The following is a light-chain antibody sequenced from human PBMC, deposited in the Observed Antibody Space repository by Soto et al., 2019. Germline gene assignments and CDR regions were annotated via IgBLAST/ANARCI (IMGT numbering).Light chain of an antibody. V-gene: IGLV2-8*01. Sequence: QSVLTQPPSASGSPGQSVAIPCTGTSSDVGGYNYVSWYQQHPGKAPKLMIDEVNKRPSGVPDRFSGSKSGNTASLTVSGLQAEDEADYYCSSYAGSSNVFGTGTKVTV. CDR2: EVN. CDR1: SSDVGGYNY. CDR3: SSYAGSSNV. J-gene: IGLJ1*01.